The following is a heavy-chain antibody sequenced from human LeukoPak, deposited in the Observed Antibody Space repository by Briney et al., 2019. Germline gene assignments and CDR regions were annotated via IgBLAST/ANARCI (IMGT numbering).Heavy chain of an antibody. D-gene: IGHD3-10*01. CDR1: GGSIGTYY. CDR3: ARDGVGFGELLL. V-gene: IGHV4-59*12. Sequence: SETLSLTCTVSGGSIGTYYWSWIRQSPRKGLEWIGYIYVTGSTRYNPYLQSRVTISVDRSKNQFSLKLSSVTAADTAVYYCARDGVGFGELLLWSQGTLVTVSS. J-gene: IGHJ4*02. CDR2: IYVTGST.